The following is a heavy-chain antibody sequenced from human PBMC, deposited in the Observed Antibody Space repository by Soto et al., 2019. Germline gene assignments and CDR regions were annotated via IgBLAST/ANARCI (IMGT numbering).Heavy chain of an antibody. CDR3: ARPAVEGRLTLRGYYMDV. J-gene: IGHJ6*03. Sequence: GGSLRLSCAASGFTFSSYSMNWVRQAPGKGLEWVSSISSSSSYIYYADSVKGRFTISRDNAKNSLYLQMNSLRAEDTAVYYCARPAVEGRLTLRGYYMDVWGKGTTVTVSS. V-gene: IGHV3-21*01. CDR1: GFTFSSYS. D-gene: IGHD2-15*01. CDR2: ISSSSSYI.